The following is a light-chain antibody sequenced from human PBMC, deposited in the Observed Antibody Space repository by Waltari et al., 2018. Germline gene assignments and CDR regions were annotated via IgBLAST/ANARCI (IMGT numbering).Light chain of an antibody. CDR1: QTVQNY. J-gene: IGKJ4*01. Sequence: EIVFTQSPASLSLSPGERATLSCRASQTVQNYLPWYHQTPGQAPRLLIYDTFARASGIPDRFSGSGSGTDFTLTISSLDPEDFAVYYCQQRKNWPVTFGGGTKVEIK. V-gene: IGKV3-11*01. CDR3: QQRKNWPVT. CDR2: DTF.